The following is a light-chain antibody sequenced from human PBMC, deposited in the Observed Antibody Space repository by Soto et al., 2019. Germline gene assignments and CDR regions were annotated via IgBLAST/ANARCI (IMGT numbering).Light chain of an antibody. CDR1: QSVSSSY. CDR3: QQYGSSPRT. V-gene: IGKV3-20*01. J-gene: IGKJ2*01. Sequence: EIVLTQSPGTLSLSPGERATLSYRASQSVSSSYLAWYQQKPGQAPRLLISGASSRATGIPDRFSGSGSGTDFTLTISRLEPEDFAVYYCQQYGSSPRTFGQGTNLEIK. CDR2: GAS.